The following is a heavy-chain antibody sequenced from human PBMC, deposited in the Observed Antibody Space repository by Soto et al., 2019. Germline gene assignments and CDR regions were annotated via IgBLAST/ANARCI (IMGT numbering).Heavy chain of an antibody. V-gene: IGHV2-5*02. CDR3: AHRLYASSNHAFDI. J-gene: IGHJ3*02. D-gene: IGHD6-6*01. Sequence: QITLKASGPTLVKPTQTLTLTCTFSGFPLTTSAVGEGWIRHPPGKALDRRTHIYWDDDKRYSPSQQSRLTITKVTSKTQVDLTVTTMSPADTGTHYCAHRLYASSNHAFDIWGQGKLVYVSS. CDR2: IYWDDDK. CDR1: GFPLTTSAVG.